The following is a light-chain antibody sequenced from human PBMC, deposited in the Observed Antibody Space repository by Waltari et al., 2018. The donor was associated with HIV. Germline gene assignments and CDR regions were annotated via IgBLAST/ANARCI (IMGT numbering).Light chain of an antibody. CDR1: TSNIGRYP. CDR3: STWDDSLSANV. V-gene: IGLV1-44*01. Sequence: QSVLTQPPSASATPGQRVTISCSGSTSNIGRYPSHSYQQLPGAAPKLLNLDNNQRPSGVPERFSGSRSGTSATLAISGLQSGDEADYYCSTWDDSLSANVFASGTTVTVL. J-gene: IGLJ1*01. CDR2: DNN.